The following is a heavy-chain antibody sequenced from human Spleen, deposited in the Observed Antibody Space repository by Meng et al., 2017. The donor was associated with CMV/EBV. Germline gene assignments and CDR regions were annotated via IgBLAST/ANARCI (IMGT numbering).Heavy chain of an antibody. J-gene: IGHJ4*02. CDR3: AKGTRVVVAAMGPDY. D-gene: IGHD2-15*01. CDR1: GFTFSSYA. CDR2: ISGSGGST. Sequence: SGFTFSSYAMSWVRQAPGKGLEWVSAISGSGGSTYYADSVKGRFTISRGNSKNTLYLQMNSLRAEDTAVYYCAKGTRVVVAAMGPDYWGQGTLVTVSS. V-gene: IGHV3-23*01.